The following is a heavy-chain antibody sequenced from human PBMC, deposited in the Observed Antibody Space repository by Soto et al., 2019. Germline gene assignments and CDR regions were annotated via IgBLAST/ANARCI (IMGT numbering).Heavy chain of an antibody. Sequence: GGSLRLSCAASGFTFSSYWMHWVRQAPGKGLVWVSRINSDGSSTSYADSVKGRFTISRDNAKNTLYLQMNSLRAEDTAVYYCARGSSLWFGELYYFDYWGQGTLVTVSS. D-gene: IGHD3-10*01. CDR2: INSDGSST. CDR3: ARGSSLWFGELYYFDY. V-gene: IGHV3-74*01. CDR1: GFTFSSYW. J-gene: IGHJ4*02.